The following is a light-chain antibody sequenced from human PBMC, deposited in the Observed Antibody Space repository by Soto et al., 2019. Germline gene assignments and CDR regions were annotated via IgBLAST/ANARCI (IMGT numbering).Light chain of an antibody. Sequence: QSVLTQPPSASGSPGQSVTISCSATSSDVGDSNHVCWYQQEPGKAPKLIIYEVTKRPSGVPDRFSGSKSGNTASLTVSGLQAEDEADYYCSSHTGSSNFYAFGSGTKVTVL. CDR3: SSHTGSSNFYA. CDR2: EVT. V-gene: IGLV2-8*01. J-gene: IGLJ1*01. CDR1: SSDVGDSNH.